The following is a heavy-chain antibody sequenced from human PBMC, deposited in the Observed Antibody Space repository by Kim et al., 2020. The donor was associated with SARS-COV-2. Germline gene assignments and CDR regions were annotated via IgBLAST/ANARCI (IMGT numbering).Heavy chain of an antibody. V-gene: IGHV3-30*04. CDR2: ISYDGSNK. CDR3: ARDLHIVVVTAWFDP. CDR1: GFTFSSYA. J-gene: IGHJ5*02. Sequence: GGSLRLSCAASGFTFSSYAMHWVRQAPGKGLEWVAVISYDGSNKYYADSVKGRFTISRDNSKNTLYLQMNSLRAEDTAVYYCARDLHIVVVTAWFDPWGQGTLVTVSS. D-gene: IGHD2-21*02.